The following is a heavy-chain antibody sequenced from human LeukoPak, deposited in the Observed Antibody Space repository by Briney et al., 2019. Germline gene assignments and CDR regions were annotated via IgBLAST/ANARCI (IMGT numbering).Heavy chain of an antibody. J-gene: IGHJ5*02. CDR2: IYTSGST. V-gene: IGHV4-61*02. CDR3: ARGGYYGSGNDFRFDP. Sequence: SETLSLTCTVSGGSISSGSDYWSWIRQPAGKGLEWIGRIYTSGSTNYNPSLKSRVTMSVDTSKNQFSLKLSSVTAADTAVYYCARGGYYGSGNDFRFDPWGQGTLVTVSS. D-gene: IGHD3-10*01. CDR1: GGSISSGSDY.